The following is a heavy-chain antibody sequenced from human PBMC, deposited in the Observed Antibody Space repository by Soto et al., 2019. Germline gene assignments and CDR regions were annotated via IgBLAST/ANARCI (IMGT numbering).Heavy chain of an antibody. D-gene: IGHD5-12*01. J-gene: IGHJ5*02. CDR3: ARGGYNYDWFDP. Sequence: NPSETLSLTCTVSGGSISSYYWSWIRQPPGKGLEWIGYIYYSGSTNYNPSLKSRVTISVDTSKNQFSLKLSSVTAADTAVYYCARGGYNYDWFDPWGQGTLVTVSS. CDR1: GGSISSYY. V-gene: IGHV4-59*01. CDR2: IYYSGST.